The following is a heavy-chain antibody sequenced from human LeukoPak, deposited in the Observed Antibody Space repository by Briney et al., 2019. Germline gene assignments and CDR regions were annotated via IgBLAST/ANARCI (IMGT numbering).Heavy chain of an antibody. J-gene: IGHJ6*02. CDR3: ARGAPGRKQQLPGYYYYGMDV. Sequence: PSETLSLTCAVYGGSFSGYYWSWIRQPPGKGLEWIGEINHSGSTNYNPSLKSRVTISVDTSKNQFSLKLSSVTAADTAVYYCARGAPGRKQQLPGYYYYGMDVWGQGTTVTVSS. CDR1: GGSFSGYY. D-gene: IGHD6-13*01. CDR2: INHSGST. V-gene: IGHV4-34*01.